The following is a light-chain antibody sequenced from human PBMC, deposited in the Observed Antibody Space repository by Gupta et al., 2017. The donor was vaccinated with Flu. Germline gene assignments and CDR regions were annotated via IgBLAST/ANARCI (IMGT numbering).Light chain of an antibody. J-gene: IGKJ4*01. Sequence: DIQMTQSPSSLSASVGDRVTITCRASQSISSYLNWYQQKPGKAPKLLIYAASSLQSGVPSRFSGSGSGTDFTLTISSRQPEDFATYYCQQNDSTPALTFGGRTKVEIK. CDR2: AAS. CDR1: QSISSY. CDR3: QQNDSTPALT. V-gene: IGKV1-39*01.